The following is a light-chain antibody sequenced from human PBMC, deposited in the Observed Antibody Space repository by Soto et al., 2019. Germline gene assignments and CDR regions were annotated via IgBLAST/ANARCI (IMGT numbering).Light chain of an antibody. CDR1: SSDVGAYNY. CDR2: DVS. V-gene: IGLV2-14*01. Sequence: QSVLTQPASVSGSPGQLITISCTGTSSDVGAYNYVSWYQQHPGKAPKLMIYDVSNRPSGVSNRFSGSKSGNTASLTISGFQAEDEADYYCSSYTSSSTVVFGGGTQLTVL. J-gene: IGLJ2*01. CDR3: SSYTSSSTVV.